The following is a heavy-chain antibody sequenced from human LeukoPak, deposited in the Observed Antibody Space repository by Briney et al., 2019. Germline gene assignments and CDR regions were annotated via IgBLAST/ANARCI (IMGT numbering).Heavy chain of an antibody. J-gene: IGHJ4*02. D-gene: IGHD4-11*01. Sequence: SETLSLTCTVSGGSISSYYWSWIRQPPGKGLEWIGYISYSGSTTYNPSLRSRVTISIDTSKNQFSLKVSSVTAADTAVYYCARSRGTVTFLDYWGQGTLVTVSS. CDR1: GGSISSYY. CDR3: ARSRGTVTFLDY. V-gene: IGHV4-59*08. CDR2: ISYSGST.